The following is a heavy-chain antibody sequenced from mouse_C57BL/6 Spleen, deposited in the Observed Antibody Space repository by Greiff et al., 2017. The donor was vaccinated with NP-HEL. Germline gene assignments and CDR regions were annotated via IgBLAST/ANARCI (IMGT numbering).Heavy chain of an antibody. V-gene: IGHV3-6*01. CDR1: GYSITSGYY. D-gene: IGHD2-1*01. CDR2: ISYDGSN. J-gene: IGHJ3*01. Sequence: EVQLVESGPGLVKPSQSLSLTCSVTGYSITSGYYWNWIRQFPGNKLEWMGYISYDGSNNYNPSLKNRISITRDTSKNQFFLKLNSVTTEDTATYYCARRGMDGNRAWFAYWGQGTLVTVSA. CDR3: ARRGMDGNRAWFAY.